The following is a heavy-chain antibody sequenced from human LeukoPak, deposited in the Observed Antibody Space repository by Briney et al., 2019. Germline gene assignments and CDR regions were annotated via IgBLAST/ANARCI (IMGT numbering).Heavy chain of an antibody. J-gene: IGHJ4*02. V-gene: IGHV4-31*03. CDR3: AGAPWIQLWLEY. D-gene: IGHD5-18*01. CDR2: IYYSGST. CDR1: GGSISSGGYY. Sequence: SQTLSLTCTVSGGSISSGGYYWSWIRQHPGKGLEWIGYIYYSGSTYYNPSLKSRVTISVDTSKNQFSLKLSSVTAADTAVYYCAGAPWIQLWLEYWGQGTLVTVSS.